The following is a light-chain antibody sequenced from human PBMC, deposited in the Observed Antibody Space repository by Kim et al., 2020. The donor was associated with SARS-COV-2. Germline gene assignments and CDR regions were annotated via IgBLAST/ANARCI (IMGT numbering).Light chain of an antibody. J-gene: IGKJ2*02. Sequence: PGERLTLSCGASQAVGGVQGTWDVQRTGQAPRLLIDGASSRAPDNADRFTGSGSGTDFTLTTSRLDPEDFAVYFCQQYGHSPRTFGQGTKVDIK. CDR1: QAVGGVQ. V-gene: IGKV3-20*01. CDR2: GAS. CDR3: QQYGHSPRT.